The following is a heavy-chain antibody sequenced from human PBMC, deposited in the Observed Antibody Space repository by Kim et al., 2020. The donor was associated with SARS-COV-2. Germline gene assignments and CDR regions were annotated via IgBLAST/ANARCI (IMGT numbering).Heavy chain of an antibody. V-gene: IGHV1-46*01. J-gene: IGHJ3*02. CDR1: GYTFTSYY. CDR3: ARGIVGATRGGGDAFDI. Sequence: ASVKVSCKASGYTFTSYYMHWVRQAPGQGLEWMGIINPSGGSTSYAQKFQGRVTMTRDTSTSTVYMELSSLRSEDTAVYYCARGIVGATRGGGDAFDIWGQVTMVTVSS. CDR2: INPSGGST. D-gene: IGHD1-26*01.